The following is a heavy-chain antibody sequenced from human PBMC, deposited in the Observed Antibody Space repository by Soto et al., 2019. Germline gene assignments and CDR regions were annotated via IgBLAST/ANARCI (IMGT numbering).Heavy chain of an antibody. CDR1: GFTFSSYS. V-gene: IGHV3-48*01. J-gene: IGHJ4*02. D-gene: IGHD3-10*01. Sequence: GGSLRLSCAASGFTFSSYSMNWVRQAPGKGLEWVSYISSSSSTIYYADSVKGRFSISRDNAKNSLYLQMNSLRAEDTAVYYCARANYYGSPGDFDYWGQGTLVTVSS. CDR3: ARANYYGSPGDFDY. CDR2: ISSSSSTI.